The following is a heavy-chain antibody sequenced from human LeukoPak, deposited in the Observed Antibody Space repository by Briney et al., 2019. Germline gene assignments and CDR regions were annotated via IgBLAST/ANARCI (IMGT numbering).Heavy chain of an antibody. CDR2: IREKVNSYTT. V-gene: IGHV3-72*01. J-gene: IGHJ4*02. Sequence: GGSPRLSCAASGFTFSAHYMDWVRQAPGKGLEWVGRIREKVNSYTTVYAASVKGRFTISRDDSTNSVFLQMNSLKTEDTAVYYCAKAFCSEKQCTLDSWGQGTLVSVSS. D-gene: IGHD3-3*01. CDR1: GFTFSAHY. CDR3: AKAFCSEKQCTLDS.